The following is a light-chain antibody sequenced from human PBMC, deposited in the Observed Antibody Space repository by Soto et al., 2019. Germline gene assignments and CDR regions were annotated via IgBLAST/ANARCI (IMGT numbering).Light chain of an antibody. CDR1: QSFSSY. CDR2: GTS. V-gene: IGKV3-20*01. CDR3: QQYGTSPRT. J-gene: IGKJ1*01. Sequence: EIVLTQSPATLSLSPGERATLSCRASQSFSSYLAWYQQKPGQAPRLLISGTSTRATGIPDRFSGSASGTDFTLTISRLEPEDFAVYYCQQYGTSPRTFGQGTKVDIK.